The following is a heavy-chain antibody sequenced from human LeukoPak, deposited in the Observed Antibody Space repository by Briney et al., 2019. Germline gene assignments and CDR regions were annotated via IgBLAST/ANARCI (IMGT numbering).Heavy chain of an antibody. CDR2: ISGGGGST. Sequence: PGGSLRLSCAASGFTFSSYAMSWVRQAPGKGLEWVSVISGGGGSTYYADSVKGRFTISSDSSKNTLYLQMNSLRAEDTAVYYCAKSGSGNYYDRCDYWGQGTLITVSS. CDR1: GFTFSSYA. D-gene: IGHD3-10*01. J-gene: IGHJ4*02. CDR3: AKSGSGNYYDRCDY. V-gene: IGHV3-23*01.